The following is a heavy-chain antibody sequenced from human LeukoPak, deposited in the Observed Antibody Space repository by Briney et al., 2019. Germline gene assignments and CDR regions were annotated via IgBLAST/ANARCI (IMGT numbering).Heavy chain of an antibody. V-gene: IGHV1-2*02. D-gene: IGHD5-18*01. Sequence: ASVKVSCKASGYTFTGYYMHWVRQAPGQGLEWMGWINPSSGGTNYAQKFQGRVTMTRDTSISTAYMELSRLRSDDTAVYYCARVPDTAASDYWGQGTLVTVSS. CDR1: GYTFTGYY. CDR2: INPSSGGT. J-gene: IGHJ4*02. CDR3: ARVPDTAASDY.